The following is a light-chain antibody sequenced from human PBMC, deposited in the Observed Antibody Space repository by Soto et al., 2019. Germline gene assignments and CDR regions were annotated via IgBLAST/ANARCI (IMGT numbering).Light chain of an antibody. Sequence: DIVMTQTQLSSPVTLGQPASISCRSSQSLLHSDGKTYLSWLQQRPCQPPRLLIYKVSNRFSGVQDRFSGSGAGTDFTLKISRLEAEDVGFYYCMQATHFPPYIVGQGTKLEIK. CDR3: MQATHFPPYI. J-gene: IGKJ2*01. CDR1: QSLLHSDGKTY. V-gene: IGKV2-24*01. CDR2: KVS.